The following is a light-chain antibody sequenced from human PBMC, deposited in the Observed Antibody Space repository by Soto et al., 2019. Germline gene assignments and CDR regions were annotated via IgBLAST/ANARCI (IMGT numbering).Light chain of an antibody. CDR3: QQFGTSPLYT. Sequence: ESVLTQSQGTLSLSPGERVTLSCRASQTFGSTYLAWYQQRPGQSPRLLIYGASRRASCIPDRFRGSGSGTDFTLTISRLEPEDFAVYYCQQFGTSPLYTFGQGTKLEIK. CDR1: QTFGSTY. J-gene: IGKJ2*01. CDR2: GAS. V-gene: IGKV3-20*01.